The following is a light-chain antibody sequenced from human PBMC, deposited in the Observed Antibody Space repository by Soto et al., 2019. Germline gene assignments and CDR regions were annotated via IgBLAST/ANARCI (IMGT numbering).Light chain of an antibody. CDR1: SSDVGGYNY. J-gene: IGLJ2*01. CDR2: DVI. Sequence: QSVLTQPASVSGSPGQSITISCTGTSSDVGGYNYVSWYQHHPGKAPKLMIYDVIHRPSGVSNRFSGSKSGNTASLTISGLQAEDEADYYCRSYASSSTYVVFGGGTKVTVL. V-gene: IGLV2-14*03. CDR3: RSYASSSTYVV.